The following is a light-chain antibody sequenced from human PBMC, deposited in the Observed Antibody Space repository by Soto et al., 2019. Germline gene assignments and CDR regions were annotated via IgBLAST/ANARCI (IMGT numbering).Light chain of an antibody. CDR3: SSYISSSTLDV. CDR2: DVS. V-gene: IGLV2-14*01. J-gene: IGLJ1*01. CDR1: SSDVGGYNY. Sequence: QSVLTQPASVSGSPGQSITISCTGTSSDVGGYNYVSWYQQHPGKAPKLMIYDVSNRPSGVSNRFPGSKSGNTASLTISGLQAEVEADYYCSSYISSSTLDVFGTGTKVTVL.